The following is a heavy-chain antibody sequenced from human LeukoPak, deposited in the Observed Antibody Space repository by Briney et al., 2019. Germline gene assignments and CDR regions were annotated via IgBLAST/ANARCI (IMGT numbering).Heavy chain of an antibody. CDR2: ISIYNANT. J-gene: IGHJ1*01. D-gene: IGHD2-2*01. CDR1: GYTFTICG. Sequence: ASVKVSFKASGYTFTICGVSWVRQAPGQGLEWMGWISIYNANTNYAQNLQGRVTMTTDTSTNTAYMELRSLRSDDTAVYYCARGGYCSSTSCREYFQHWGQGTLVTVSS. V-gene: IGHV1-18*01. CDR3: ARGGYCSSTSCREYFQH.